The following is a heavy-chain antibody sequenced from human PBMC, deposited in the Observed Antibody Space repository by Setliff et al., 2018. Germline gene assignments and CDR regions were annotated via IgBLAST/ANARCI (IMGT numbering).Heavy chain of an antibody. CDR3: ARLPHTPNWNYRREVFDY. V-gene: IGHV1-69*13. D-gene: IGHD1-7*01. CDR2: IIPIFGTA. CDR1: GGTFSRYA. J-gene: IGHJ4*02. Sequence: ASVKVSCKASGGTFSRYAISWVRQAPGQGLEWMGGIIPIFGTANYAQKFQGRVTITADESTSTVYMELSSLRSEDTAVYYCARLPHTPNWNYRREVFDYWGQGTLVTVSS.